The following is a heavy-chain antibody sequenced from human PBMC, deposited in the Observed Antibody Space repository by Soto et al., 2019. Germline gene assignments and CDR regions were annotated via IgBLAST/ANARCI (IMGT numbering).Heavy chain of an antibody. CDR3: AVPPLARRIAVNWFDP. V-gene: IGHV3-23*01. Sequence: EVQLLESGGGLVQPGGSLRLSCAASGFTFSSYAMSWVRQAPGKGLEWVSAISGSGGSTYYADSVKGRFTISRDNSKNTLYLQMNSLRAEDTAVYYCAVPPLARRIAVNWFDPWGQGSLVTVSS. J-gene: IGHJ5*02. CDR2: ISGSGGST. D-gene: IGHD6-19*01. CDR1: GFTFSSYA.